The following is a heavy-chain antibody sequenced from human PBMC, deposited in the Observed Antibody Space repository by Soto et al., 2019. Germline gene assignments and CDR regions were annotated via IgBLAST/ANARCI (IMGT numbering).Heavy chain of an antibody. V-gene: IGHV3-30*03. D-gene: IGHD3-3*01. CDR2: ISYDGSNK. J-gene: IGHJ4*02. Sequence: RGSLRLSCAASGFTFSSYGMHWVRQAPGKGLEWVAVISYDGSNKYYADSVKGRFTISRDNSKNTLYLQMNSLRAEDTAVYYCATHYDFWSGYLGTHPPQFDYWGQGTLVTVSS. CDR3: ATHYDFWSGYLGTHPPQFDY. CDR1: GFTFSSYG.